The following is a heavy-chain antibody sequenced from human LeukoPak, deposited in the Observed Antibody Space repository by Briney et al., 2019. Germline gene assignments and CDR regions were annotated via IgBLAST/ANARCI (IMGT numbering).Heavy chain of an antibody. V-gene: IGHV3-74*01. CDR2: INSDGSST. CDR1: GFTFSSYW. CDR3: ARAPRYSSGWYFDY. D-gene: IGHD6-19*01. Sequence: GGSLRLSCAASGFTFSSYWMHWCRQAPGKGLVWVSRINSDGSSTSYADSVKGRFTISRDNAKNTLYLQMNSLRAEDTAVYYCARAPRYSSGWYFDYWGQGTLVTVS. J-gene: IGHJ4*02.